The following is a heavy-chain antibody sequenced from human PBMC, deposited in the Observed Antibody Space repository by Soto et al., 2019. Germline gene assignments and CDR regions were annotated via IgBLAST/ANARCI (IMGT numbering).Heavy chain of an antibody. Sequence: EVQLLESGGGLVQPGGSLRLSCAASGFTFSSYAMSWVRQAPGKGLEWVSAISGSGGSTYYADSVKSRLTITRDNSKTTLYLQINSLRAEDTAVYYCAKSGATYYDYGMDVWGQGTTVTVSS. V-gene: IGHV3-23*01. CDR1: GFTFSSYA. CDR3: AKSGATYYDYGMDV. J-gene: IGHJ6*02. CDR2: ISGSGGST.